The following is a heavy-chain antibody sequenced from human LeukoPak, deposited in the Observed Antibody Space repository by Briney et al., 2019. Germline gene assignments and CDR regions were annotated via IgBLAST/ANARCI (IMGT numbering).Heavy chain of an antibody. CDR1: GFTFSSYA. Sequence: GGSLRLSCAASGFTFSSYAMSWLRQAPGKGLEWVSAISGSGGSTYYADSVKGRFTISRDNSKNTLYLQMNSLRAEDTAVYYCAKTYYYDSSGYYLVDYWGQGALVTVSS. V-gene: IGHV3-23*01. CDR3: AKTYYYDSSGYYLVDY. D-gene: IGHD3-22*01. CDR2: ISGSGGST. J-gene: IGHJ4*02.